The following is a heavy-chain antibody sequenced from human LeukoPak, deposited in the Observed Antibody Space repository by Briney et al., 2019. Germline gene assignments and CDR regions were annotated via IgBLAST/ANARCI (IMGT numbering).Heavy chain of an antibody. Sequence: GESLKISCKGSGYSFTSYWIGWVRQMPGKGLEWMGIIYPGDSDTRYSPSFQGQVTISADKSISTAYLQWSSLKASDTAMYYCARLEMATKQNEVRYYYYYMDVWGKGATVTVSS. CDR3: ARLEMATKQNEVRYYYYYMDV. J-gene: IGHJ6*03. CDR1: GYSFTSYW. D-gene: IGHD5-24*01. V-gene: IGHV5-51*01. CDR2: IYPGDSDT.